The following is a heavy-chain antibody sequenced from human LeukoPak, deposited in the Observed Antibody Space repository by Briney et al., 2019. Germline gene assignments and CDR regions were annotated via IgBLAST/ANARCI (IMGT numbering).Heavy chain of an antibody. CDR2: MNPNSSNT. CDR3: ARDLYDSSGYPP. D-gene: IGHD3-22*01. Sequence: ASVKVSCKASGYTFTSYDINWVRQATGQGLEWMGWMNPNSSNTGYAQKFQGRVTMTRNTSISTAYMELSSLRSEDTAVYYCARDLYDSSGYPPWGQGTLVTVSS. J-gene: IGHJ5*02. CDR1: GYTFTSYD. V-gene: IGHV1-8*01.